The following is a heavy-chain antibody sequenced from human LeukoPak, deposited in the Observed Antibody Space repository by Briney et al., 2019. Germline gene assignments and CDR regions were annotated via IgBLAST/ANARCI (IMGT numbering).Heavy chain of an antibody. D-gene: IGHD3-22*01. CDR2: IYYSGRT. CDR1: GYSISSGYY. CDR3: ARRRYYDGSGYLE. Sequence: PSETLSLTCAVSGYSISSGYYWGWIRQPPGKGLEWIGTIYYSGRTYYSPSLKGRVTMSVDPSNNQFSLSLRSVTAADTAIYYCARRRYYDGSGYLEWGQGTLLSVSS. V-gene: IGHV4-38-2*01. J-gene: IGHJ1*01.